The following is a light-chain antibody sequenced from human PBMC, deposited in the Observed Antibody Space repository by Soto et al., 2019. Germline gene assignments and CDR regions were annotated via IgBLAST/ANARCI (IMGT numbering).Light chain of an antibody. CDR2: AAS. Sequence: DIQMTQSPSSLSASVGDRVTITCRASQSINNYLAWYQQKPGKAPNLLIYAASTLQSGVPSRFCGSGSGTDFTITISSLQPEDVSTYYCQNYNGASLWFGQGTKVDIK. CDR1: QSINNY. J-gene: IGKJ1*01. V-gene: IGKV1-27*01. CDR3: QNYNGASLW.